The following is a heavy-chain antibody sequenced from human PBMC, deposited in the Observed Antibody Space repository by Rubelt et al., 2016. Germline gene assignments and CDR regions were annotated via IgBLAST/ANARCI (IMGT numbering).Heavy chain of an antibody. D-gene: IGHD3-22*01. CDR2: NHSGST. Sequence: NHSGSTNYNPSLKSRVTISVDTSKNQFSLKLGSVTAADTAVYYCARGKTNYYDSSGYYFDYWGQGTLVTVSS. V-gene: IGHV4-34*01. CDR3: ARGKTNYYDSSGYYFDY. J-gene: IGHJ4*02.